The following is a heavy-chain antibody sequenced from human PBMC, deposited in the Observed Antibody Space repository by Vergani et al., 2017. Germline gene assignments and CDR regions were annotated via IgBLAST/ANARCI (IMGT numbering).Heavy chain of an antibody. CDR1: GGSISSGGYY. V-gene: IGHV4-31*03. D-gene: IGHD3-16*02. CDR3: ARDQGSTFGGVIDPYYYYYGMDV. CDR2: IYYSGST. J-gene: IGHJ6*02. Sequence: QVQLQESGPGLVKPSQTLSLTCTVSGGSISSGGYYWSWIRQHPGKGLEWIGYIYYSGSTYYNPSLKRRVTISVDTSKNQFSLKLSSVTAADTAVYYCARDQGSTFGGVIDPYYYYYGMDVWGQGTTVTVSS.